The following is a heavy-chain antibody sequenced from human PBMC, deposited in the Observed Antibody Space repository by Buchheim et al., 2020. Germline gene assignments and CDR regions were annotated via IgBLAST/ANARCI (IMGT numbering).Heavy chain of an antibody. V-gene: IGHV3-23*01. Sequence: EVQLLESGGGLVQPGGSLRLSCAASGFTFSSYAMSWVRQAPGKGLEWVSAISGSGGSTYYADSVKGRFTISRDNSKNTLYLQMNSLRAEYTAVYYCARARIAALGPNSGHSSYYGMDVWGQGTT. CDR1: GFTFSSYA. J-gene: IGHJ6*02. CDR2: ISGSGGST. D-gene: IGHD6-6*01. CDR3: ARARIAALGPNSGHSSYYGMDV.